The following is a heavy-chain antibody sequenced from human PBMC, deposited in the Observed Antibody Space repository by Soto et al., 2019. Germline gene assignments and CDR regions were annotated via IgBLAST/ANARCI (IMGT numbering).Heavy chain of an antibody. CDR2: SNPDSGST. CDR1: GYHFTGSY. CDR3: AKQLCDDRNCHWYFDF. J-gene: IGHJ2*01. Sequence: QVRLLQSGPEVQRPGASTNISCQASGYHFTGSYLHWMRRAPGQAPQLMGRSNPDSGSTTYAQAFQGRVAITADRSTDTIYWGIDRITSYDSATYYGAKQLCDDRNCHWYFDFWGQGTSITVS. V-gene: IGHV1-2*02. D-gene: IGHD2-21*01.